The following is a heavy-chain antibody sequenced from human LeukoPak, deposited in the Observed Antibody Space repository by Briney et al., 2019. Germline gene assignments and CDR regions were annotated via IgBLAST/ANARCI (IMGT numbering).Heavy chain of an antibody. CDR3: AKAVCSGASCFSNSRDAFDI. D-gene: IGHD2-15*01. CDR2: IWYDGSNK. V-gene: IGHV3-33*06. J-gene: IGHJ3*02. CDR1: GIIFSDFG. Sequence: GGSLRLSCAASGIIFSDFGMHWVRQAPGKGLEWMAIIWYDGSNKYYADSVKGRFTISRDNSQNTMYLQMNSLRAEDTAVYYCAKAVCSGASCFSNSRDAFDIWGQGTMVTVS.